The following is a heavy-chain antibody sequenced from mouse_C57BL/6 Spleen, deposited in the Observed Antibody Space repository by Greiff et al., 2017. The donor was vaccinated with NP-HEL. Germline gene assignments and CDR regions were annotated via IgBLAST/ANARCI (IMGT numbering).Heavy chain of an antibody. CDR3: AGLPTTADAMDY. CDR2: ISSGSSTI. D-gene: IGHD1-2*01. V-gene: IGHV5-17*01. Sequence: DVHLVESGGGLVKPGGSLKLSCAASGFTFSDYGMHWVRQAPEKGLEWVAYISSGSSTIYYADTVKGRFTISRDNAKNTLFLQMTSLRSEDTAMYYCAGLPTTADAMDYWGQGTSVTVSS. J-gene: IGHJ4*01. CDR1: GFTFSDYG.